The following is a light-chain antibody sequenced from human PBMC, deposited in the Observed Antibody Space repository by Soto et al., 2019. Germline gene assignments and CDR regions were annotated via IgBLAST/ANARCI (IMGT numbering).Light chain of an antibody. CDR1: SSNIGAGFG. CDR2: RAV. J-gene: IGLJ1*01. V-gene: IGLV1-40*01. Sequence: SVLPQPPSVSGAPGQTVTISCTGSSSNIGAGFGVHWYQHLPGTTPKLLIHRAVSRPSGVSARFSAFESGASASLVISGLQPEYEGDYFCQSYDSGPPESYVFGPGTKLTVL. CDR3: QSYDSGPPESYV.